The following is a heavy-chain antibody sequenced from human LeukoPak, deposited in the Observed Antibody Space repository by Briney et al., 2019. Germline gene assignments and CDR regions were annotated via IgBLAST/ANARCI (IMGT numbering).Heavy chain of an antibody. CDR1: GGSFSGYY. CDR2: INHSGFT. D-gene: IGHD2-15*01. V-gene: IGHV4-34*01. CDR3: ARTPYFYYYGMDV. Sequence: SETLSLTCSVYGGSFSGYYWSWIRQPPGKGREWIGEINHSGFTNYNPSLKSRVTISVDTSKHHFSLKLSSVTAADTAVYYCARTPYFYYYGMDVWGQGTTVTVSS. J-gene: IGHJ6*02.